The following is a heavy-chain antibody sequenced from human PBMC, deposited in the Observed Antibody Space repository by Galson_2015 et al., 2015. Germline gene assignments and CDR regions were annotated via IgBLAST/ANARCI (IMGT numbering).Heavy chain of an antibody. CDR1: GFTFDDYA. Sequence: SLRLSCAASGFTFDDYAMHWVRQAPGKGLEWVSGISWNSGSIGYADSVKGRFTISRDNAKNSLYLQMNSLGAEDTALYYCAKDIRAYYYDSSGLVRGGGRLFDIWGQGTMVTVSS. V-gene: IGHV3-9*01. CDR3: AKDIRAYYYDSSGLVRGGGRLFDI. CDR2: ISWNSGSI. J-gene: IGHJ3*02. D-gene: IGHD3-22*01.